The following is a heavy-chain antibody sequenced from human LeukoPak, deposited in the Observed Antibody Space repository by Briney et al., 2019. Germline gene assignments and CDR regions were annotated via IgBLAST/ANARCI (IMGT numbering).Heavy chain of an antibody. V-gene: IGHV4-4*02. CDR3: TRENRPFCPFAY. J-gene: IGHJ4*02. D-gene: IGHD2/OR15-2a*01. CDR2: ISHSGTT. CDR1: GGSIDITNY. Sequence: PSETLSLTCGVSGGSIDITNYWSWVSQAPGKGLEWIGEISHSGTTNYNPSLRSRVTMFLDRANNQFSLSLTSVTAADSAVYYCTRENRPFCPFAYWGQGVLVTVSS.